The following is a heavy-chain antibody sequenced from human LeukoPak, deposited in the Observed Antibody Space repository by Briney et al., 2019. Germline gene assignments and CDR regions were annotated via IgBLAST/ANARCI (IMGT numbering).Heavy chain of an antibody. J-gene: IGHJ4*02. CDR1: GGTFSSYA. CDR3: ARDLFGPLDSSGYYCDY. Sequence: SVKVSCKASGGTFSSYAISWVRQAPGQGLEWMGRIIPIFGTANYAQKFQGRVTITTDESTSTAYMEPSSLRSEDTAVYYCARDLFGPLDSSGYYCDYWGQGTLVTVSS. D-gene: IGHD3-22*01. V-gene: IGHV1-69*05. CDR2: IIPIFGTA.